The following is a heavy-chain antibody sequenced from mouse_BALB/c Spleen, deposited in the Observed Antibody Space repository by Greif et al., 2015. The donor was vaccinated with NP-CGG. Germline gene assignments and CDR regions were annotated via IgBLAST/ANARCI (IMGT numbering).Heavy chain of an antibody. CDR3: ARCYGYDDAMDY. D-gene: IGHD2-2*01. CDR1: GYAFTNYL. J-gene: IGHJ4*01. V-gene: IGHV1-54*01. Sequence: QVQLQQSGAELVRPGTSVKVSCKASGYAFTNYLIEWVKQRPGQGLEWIGVINPGSGGTNYNEKFKGKATLTADKSSSTAYMQLSSLTSDDSAVYFCARCYGYDDAMDYWGQGTSVTVSS. CDR2: INPGSGGT.